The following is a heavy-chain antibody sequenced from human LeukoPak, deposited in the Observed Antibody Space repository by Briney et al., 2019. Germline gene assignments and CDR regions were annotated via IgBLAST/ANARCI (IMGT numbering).Heavy chain of an antibody. Sequence: GGSLRLSCAASGFTFSSYGMHWVRQAPGKGLEWVAVISYDGNNKYYADSVKGRLTISRDNSKNTLYLQMNSLRAEDTAVYYCARELVFTTFFYYYGMDVWGQGTTVIVSS. CDR3: ARELVFTTFFYYYGMDV. CDR1: GFTFSSYG. V-gene: IGHV3-30*19. J-gene: IGHJ6*02. CDR2: ISYDGNNK. D-gene: IGHD5/OR15-5a*01.